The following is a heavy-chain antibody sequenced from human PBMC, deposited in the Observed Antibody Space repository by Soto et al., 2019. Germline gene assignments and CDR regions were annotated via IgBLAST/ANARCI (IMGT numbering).Heavy chain of an antibody. CDR2: INPNSGGT. D-gene: IGHD6-19*01. Sequence: GXSVKSVSKASGYTFTCYYMHWVRQAPGQGLEWMGWINPNSGGTNYAQKFQGRVTMTRDTSISTAYMELSRLRSDDTAVYYCAREVAVAGTVDCWGQGSLVTVSS. CDR3: AREVAVAGTVDC. J-gene: IGHJ4*02. V-gene: IGHV1-2*02. CDR1: GYTFTCYY.